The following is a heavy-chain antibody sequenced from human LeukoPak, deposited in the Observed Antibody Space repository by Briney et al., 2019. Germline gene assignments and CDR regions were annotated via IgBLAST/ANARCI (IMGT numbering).Heavy chain of an antibody. V-gene: IGHV4-34*01. CDR3: ATYSTGFDI. Sequence: SETLSLTCAVYGGSFSDYYWTWIRQPPGKGLEWIGEISHRGSTHYNPSLKSRVTISVDTSKKQFSLKLSSVTAADTAVYYCATYSTGFDIWGQGTVVTVSS. CDR2: ISHRGST. J-gene: IGHJ3*02. CDR1: GGSFSDYY. D-gene: IGHD6-19*01.